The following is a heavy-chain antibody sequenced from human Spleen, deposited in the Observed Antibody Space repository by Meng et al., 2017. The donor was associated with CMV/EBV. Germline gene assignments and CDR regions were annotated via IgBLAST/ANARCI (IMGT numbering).Heavy chain of an antibody. CDR2: FYYSGST. Sequence: ESLRLSCTVSGGSISSSSYYWGWIRQPPGKGLEWIGSFYYSGSTYYNPALKSRVTISVDTSKTQFSLKLRSVTAADTAVYYCAGGFRITIFVPEGYFDLWGRGTLVTVSS. D-gene: IGHD3-3*01. CDR1: GGSISSSSYY. CDR3: AGGFRITIFVPEGYFDL. J-gene: IGHJ2*01. V-gene: IGHV4-39*07.